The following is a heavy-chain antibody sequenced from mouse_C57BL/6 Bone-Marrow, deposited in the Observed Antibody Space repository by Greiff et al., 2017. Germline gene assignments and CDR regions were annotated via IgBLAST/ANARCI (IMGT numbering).Heavy chain of an antibody. CDR3: AVDGSGCKYFVV. CDR2: IYPGDGDT. J-gene: IGHJ1*01. Sequence: QVQLQQSGPELVKPGASVKISCKASGYAFSSSWMNWVKQRPGKGLEWIGRIYPGDGDTNYNGKFKGKATLTADKSSSTAYMQLSSLPSEDSAVYFCAVDGSGCKYFVVCYGGTTVTVSS. D-gene: IGHD1-1*01. V-gene: IGHV1-82*01. CDR1: GYAFSSSW.